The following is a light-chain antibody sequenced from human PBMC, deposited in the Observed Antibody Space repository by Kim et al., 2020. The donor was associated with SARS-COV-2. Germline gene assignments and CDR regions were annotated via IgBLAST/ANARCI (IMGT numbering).Light chain of an antibody. V-gene: IGLV3-19*01. Sequence: SSELTQDPAVSVALGQTVKITCQGDTLRKYYTNWYQQKPGQAPVLVIYGKDNRPSGIPERFSGSSSGNTASLTITGAQAEDEADYYCNSRDSSGNHVVFGGGTQLTVL. J-gene: IGLJ7*01. CDR1: TLRKYY. CDR3: NSRDSSGNHVV. CDR2: GKD.